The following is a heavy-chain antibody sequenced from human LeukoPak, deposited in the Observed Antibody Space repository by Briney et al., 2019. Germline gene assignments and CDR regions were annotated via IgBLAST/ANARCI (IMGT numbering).Heavy chain of an antibody. D-gene: IGHD3-22*01. CDR3: ARDLDSSGYYHVVDS. Sequence: GGSLRLSCAGSGFTFSSFEMNWVRQAPGKGLEWVSYISTSGTTIYYADSVQGRFTISRDNSKNTLSLHMNSLRAEDTAVYYCARDLDSSGYYHVVDSWGQGALVTVSS. V-gene: IGHV3-48*03. J-gene: IGHJ4*02. CDR2: ISTSGTTI. CDR1: GFTFSSFE.